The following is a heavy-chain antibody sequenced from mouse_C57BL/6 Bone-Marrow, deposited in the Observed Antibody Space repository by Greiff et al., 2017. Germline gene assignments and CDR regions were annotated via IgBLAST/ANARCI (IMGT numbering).Heavy chain of an antibody. D-gene: IGHD2-3*01. CDR2: ISSGGSYT. V-gene: IGHV5-6*02. CDR3: ARRFYDGYYDYFVY. Sequence: EVKLVESGGDLVKPGGSLKLSCAVSGFTFSSYGMSWVRQTPDKRLEWVATISSGGSYTYYPDSVKGRFTISRNNAKNTLYLQLSSLKYEDTAMYYCARRFYDGYYDYFVYWCQGTTLTVSS. CDR1: GFTFSSYG. J-gene: IGHJ2*01.